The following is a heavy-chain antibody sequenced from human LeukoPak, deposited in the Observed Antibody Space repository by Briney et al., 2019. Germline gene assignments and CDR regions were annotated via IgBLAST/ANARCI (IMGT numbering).Heavy chain of an antibody. CDR3: ARDIAPAGLFFDY. Sequence: GGSLRLSCAASGFTLSSYWMSWVRQAPGKGLEWVANIKYDGSEKDYVDSVEGRFTISRDNAKNSLYLQMNSLRAEDTAVYYCARDIAPAGLFFDYWGQGTLVTVSS. D-gene: IGHD6-13*01. J-gene: IGHJ4*02. CDR2: IKYDGSEK. V-gene: IGHV3-7*01. CDR1: GFTLSSYW.